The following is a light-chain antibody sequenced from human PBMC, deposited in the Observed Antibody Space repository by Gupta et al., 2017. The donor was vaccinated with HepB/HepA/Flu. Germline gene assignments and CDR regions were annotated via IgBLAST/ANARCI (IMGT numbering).Light chain of an antibody. Sequence: EIVLTHSPATLSLSPGERATLSCRASQSVSSYLAWYQQKPGQAPRLLIYDASNRATGIPARFSGSGSGTDFTLTISSLEPEDIAVYYCQQCSNCPKTFGQGTKVENK. V-gene: IGKV3-11*01. CDR3: QQCSNCPKT. J-gene: IGKJ1*01. CDR2: DAS. CDR1: QSVSSY.